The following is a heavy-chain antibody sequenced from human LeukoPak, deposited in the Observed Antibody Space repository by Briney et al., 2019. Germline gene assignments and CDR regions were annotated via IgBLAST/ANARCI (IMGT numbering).Heavy chain of an antibody. CDR2: ISHSGST. D-gene: IGHD3-3*01. V-gene: IGHV4-34*01. CDR3: ARGRATYDFWSGQKIDY. Sequence: PSETLSLTCAVYGGSFSGYYWSWIRQPPGKGLEWIGEISHSGSTNYNPSLKSRVTLSVDTSKNQFSLKLSSVTAADTAVYYCARGRATYDFWSGQKIDYWGQGTLVTVSS. CDR1: GGSFSGYY. J-gene: IGHJ4*02.